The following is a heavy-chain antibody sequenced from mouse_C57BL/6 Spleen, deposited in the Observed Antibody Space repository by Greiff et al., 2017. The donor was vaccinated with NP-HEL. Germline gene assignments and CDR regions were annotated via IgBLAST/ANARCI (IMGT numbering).Heavy chain of an antibody. CDR3: ARSVANWDLPFAY. CDR2: IYPGSGST. V-gene: IGHV1-55*01. Sequence: QVQLQQPGAELVKPGASVKMSCKASGYTFTSYWITWVKQRPGQGLEWIGDIYPGSGSTNYNEKFKSKATLTVDTSSSTAYMQLSSLTSEDSAVYYCARSVANWDLPFAYWGQGTLVTVSA. D-gene: IGHD4-1*01. CDR1: GYTFTSYW. J-gene: IGHJ3*01.